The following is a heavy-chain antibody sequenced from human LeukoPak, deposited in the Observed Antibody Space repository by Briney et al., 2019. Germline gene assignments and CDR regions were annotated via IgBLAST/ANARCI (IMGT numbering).Heavy chain of an antibody. V-gene: IGHV5-51*01. CDR2: IYPGDLDT. CDR1: GYIFTHQW. D-gene: IGHD3-16*01. CDR3: ARHTNGGDFDC. Sequence: GESLKISCKASGYIFTHQWIGWVRQMPGKGLEWMGVIYPGDLDTRYSPSVQGQVTISVDKSITTAYLHWSSLKSSDTAMYYCARHTNGGDFDCWGPGTMVTVSS. J-gene: IGHJ4*02.